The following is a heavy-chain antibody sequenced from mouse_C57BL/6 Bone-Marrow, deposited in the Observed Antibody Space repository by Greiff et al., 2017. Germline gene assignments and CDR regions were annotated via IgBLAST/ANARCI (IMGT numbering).Heavy chain of an antibody. J-gene: IGHJ4*01. V-gene: IGHV1-76*01. D-gene: IGHD2-4*01. Sequence: QVQLQQSGAELVRPGASVKLSCKASGYTFTDYYINWVKQRPGQGLEWIARIYPGSGITNYNEKFKGKATLTAEKSSSTAYMQLSSLTSEDSAVYFCVRRGTYDYDRAMDYWGQGTSVTVSS. CDR3: VRRGTYDYDRAMDY. CDR1: GYTFTDYY. CDR2: IYPGSGIT.